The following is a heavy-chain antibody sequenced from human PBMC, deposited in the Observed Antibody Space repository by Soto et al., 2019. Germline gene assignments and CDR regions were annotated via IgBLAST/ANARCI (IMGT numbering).Heavy chain of an antibody. V-gene: IGHV4-31*01. CDR3: ARSSKSPVTTFAY. J-gene: IGHJ4*02. CDR1: GGSISSGGYY. CDR2: IYYSGST. Sequence: QVQLQESGPGLVKPSHTLSLTCTVSGGSISSGGYYWSWIRQPPGKRLEWIGYIYYSGSTYYNPSLKSLVTISVDTSKNQFSLKLSSVTAADTAVYYCARSSKSPVTTFAYLGQGTLVTVSS. D-gene: IGHD4-17*01.